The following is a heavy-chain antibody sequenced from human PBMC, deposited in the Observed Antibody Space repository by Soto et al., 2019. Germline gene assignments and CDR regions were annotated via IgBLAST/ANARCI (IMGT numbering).Heavy chain of an antibody. D-gene: IGHD5-12*01. CDR3: ARWYSGYDSLDY. CDR1: GFTFSDYY. CDR2: ISSSSSYT. Sequence: QVQLVESGGGLVKPGGSLRLFCAASGFTFSDYYMSWIRQAPGKGLEWVSYISSSSSYTNYADSVKGRFTISRDNAKNSLYLQMNSLRAEDTAVYYCARWYSGYDSLDYWGQGTLVTVSS. V-gene: IGHV3-11*06. J-gene: IGHJ4*02.